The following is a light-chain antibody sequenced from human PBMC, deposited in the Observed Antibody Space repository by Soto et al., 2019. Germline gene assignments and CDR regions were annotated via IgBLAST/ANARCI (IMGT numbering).Light chain of an antibody. J-gene: IGLJ1*01. CDR3: SSKSPDF. CDR2: EVS. V-gene: IGLV2-14*01. Sequence: QSAVTQPASVSGSPGQSITISCTGTSSGIRDYNYVSWYQQLPGNAPKLIMYEVSNRPSGISNRFSGSKSGNTASLTISGLQAEDEADYYCSSKSPDFFGTGTKVTVL. CDR1: SSGIRDYNY.